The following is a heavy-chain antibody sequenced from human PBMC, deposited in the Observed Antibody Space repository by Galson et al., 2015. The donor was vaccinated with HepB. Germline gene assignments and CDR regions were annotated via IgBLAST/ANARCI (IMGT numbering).Heavy chain of an antibody. CDR3: ARGGHYGDYVFDPDH. V-gene: IGHV3-33*01. Sequence: SLRLSCAASGFTFSSFGMHWVRQSPGKGLQWVATIYYDGRKTYYADSVKGRFTISRDNSKNTLSLEMNNLRAEDTAVYYCARGGHYGDYVFDPDHWGQGILVTVSS. CDR1: GFTFSSFG. CDR2: IYYDGRKT. D-gene: IGHD4-17*01. J-gene: IGHJ4*02.